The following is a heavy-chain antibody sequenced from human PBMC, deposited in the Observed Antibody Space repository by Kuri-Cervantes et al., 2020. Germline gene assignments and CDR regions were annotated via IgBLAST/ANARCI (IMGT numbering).Heavy chain of an antibody. CDR3: AKSGGATDY. CDR1: GFTFSSYG. D-gene: IGHD1-26*01. V-gene: IGHV3-30*18. J-gene: IGHJ4*02. Sequence: GGSLRLSCAASGFTFSSYGMHWVRQAPGKGLEWVAVISYDGSNKYYADSVKGRFTISRDNAKNTLYLQMNSLRAEDTAVYYCAKSGGATDYWGQGTLVTVSS. CDR2: ISYDGSNK.